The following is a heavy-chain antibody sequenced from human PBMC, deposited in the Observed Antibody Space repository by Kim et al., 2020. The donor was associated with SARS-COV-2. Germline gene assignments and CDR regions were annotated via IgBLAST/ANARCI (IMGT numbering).Heavy chain of an antibody. V-gene: IGHV3-11*06. J-gene: IGHJ4*02. D-gene: IGHD3-3*01. CDR3: ARDRDYDFWSGYPDY. Sequence: DSGKGRFTISRDNAKNSLYLQMNSLRAEDTAVYYCARDRDYDFWSGYPDYWGQGTLVTVSS.